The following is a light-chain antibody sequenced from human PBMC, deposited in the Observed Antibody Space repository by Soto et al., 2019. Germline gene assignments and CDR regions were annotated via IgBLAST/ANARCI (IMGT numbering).Light chain of an antibody. V-gene: IGKV1-5*03. CDR1: QSVSNW. Sequence: DIQMTQSPSTLSASVGDRVTITCRASQSVSNWLAWYQQKPGKAPKLLIYKASSLESGVPSRFSGSGSETEFTLTISSLQPDDFATYYCQQYNSYWTFGQGTKVE. CDR2: KAS. CDR3: QQYNSYWT. J-gene: IGKJ1*01.